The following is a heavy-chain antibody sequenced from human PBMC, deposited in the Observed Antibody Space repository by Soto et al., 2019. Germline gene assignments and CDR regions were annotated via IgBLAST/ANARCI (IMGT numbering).Heavy chain of an antibody. CDR3: ASGIEGDYYYGMDV. CDR1: GFTFSSYA. V-gene: IGHV3-23*01. Sequence: GGSLRLSCAASGFTFSSYAMSWVRQAPGKGLEWVSAISGSGGSTYYADSVKGRFTISRDNSKNTLYLQMNSLRAEDTAVYYCASGIEGDYYYGMDVWGQGTTVTVSS. D-gene: IGHD1-20*01. J-gene: IGHJ6*02. CDR2: ISGSGGST.